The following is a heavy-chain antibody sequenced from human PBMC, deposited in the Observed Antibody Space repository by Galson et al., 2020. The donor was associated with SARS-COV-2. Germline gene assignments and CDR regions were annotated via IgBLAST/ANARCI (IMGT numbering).Heavy chain of an antibody. Sequence: SVTVSCKASGGTFSNYAFSWVRQAPGQGLEWLGGIIPVFGTPRYAQTFQGRLTITADESTSTVYMTLSSLTPEDTAVYYCANGEQVVYYVYYMAVWGKGTTVTVSS. CDR2: IIPVFGTP. CDR3: ANGEQVVYYVYYMAV. V-gene: IGHV1-69*13. D-gene: IGHD6-6*01. CDR1: GGTFSNYA. J-gene: IGHJ6*03.